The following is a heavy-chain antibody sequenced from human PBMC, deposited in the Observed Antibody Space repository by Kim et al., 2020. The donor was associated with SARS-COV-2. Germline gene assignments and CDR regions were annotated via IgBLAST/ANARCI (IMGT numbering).Heavy chain of an antibody. D-gene: IGHD6-13*01. Sequence: SETLSLTCTVSGGSISSSSYYWGWIRQPPEKGLEWVGSIYSRGSTYYNPSLKSRVIISVDTSKNQFSLKLSSMTAADTAVYYCARHRSSRCIPDYYYGLDVWGQGTTVTVSS. J-gene: IGHJ6*02. CDR3: ARHRSSRCIPDYYYGLDV. CDR1: GGSISSSSYY. V-gene: IGHV4-39*01. CDR2: IYSRGST.